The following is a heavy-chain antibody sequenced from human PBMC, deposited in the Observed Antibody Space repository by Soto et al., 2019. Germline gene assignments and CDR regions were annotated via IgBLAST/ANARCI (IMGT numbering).Heavy chain of an antibody. D-gene: IGHD4-17*01. V-gene: IGHV4-31*03. CDR3: ARETPPTTVTIDP. Sequence: LSLTCTVSGDSISSGGYYWSWIRQHPGKGLEWIGYIYYSGSTYYNPSLKSRVSISVDTSKDQFSLKLNSVTAADTAVYYCARETPPTTVTIDPWGQGTLVTVSS. CDR1: GDSISSGGYY. J-gene: IGHJ5*02. CDR2: IYYSGST.